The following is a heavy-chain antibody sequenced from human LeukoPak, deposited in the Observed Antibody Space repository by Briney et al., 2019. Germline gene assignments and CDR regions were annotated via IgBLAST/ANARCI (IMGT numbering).Heavy chain of an antibody. Sequence: GGSLRLSCAASGFTFSSYSMNWVRQAPGKGLEWVSSISCSSSYIYYADSVKGRVTVSRDNSKSTLYLQMNSLRAEDTAVYYCAKSSYYDSSGYYREYYFDYWGQGTLVTVSS. CDR3: AKSSYYDSSGYYREYYFDY. V-gene: IGHV3-21*04. J-gene: IGHJ4*02. D-gene: IGHD3-22*01. CDR1: GFTFSSYS. CDR2: ISCSSSYI.